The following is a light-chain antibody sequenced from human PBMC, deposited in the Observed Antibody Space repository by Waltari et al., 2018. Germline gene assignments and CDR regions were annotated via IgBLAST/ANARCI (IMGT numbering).Light chain of an antibody. CDR3: ASWDSDLSAGV. CDR1: SSNIGKKY. V-gene: IGLV1-51*02. J-gene: IGLJ3*02. CDR2: END. Sequence: QSVLTQPPSVSAAPGQKVTISCSGRSSNIGKKYVSWYQQVPGAAPKVLIYENDKRPSGIPDRFSGSKSGTSATLGITGLQTGDEADYYCASWDSDLSAGVFGGGTKVTVL.